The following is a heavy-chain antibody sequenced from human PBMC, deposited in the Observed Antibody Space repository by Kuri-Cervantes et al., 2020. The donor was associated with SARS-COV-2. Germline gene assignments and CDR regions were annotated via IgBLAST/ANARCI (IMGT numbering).Heavy chain of an antibody. J-gene: IGHJ5*02. CDR2: SSCSCSTI. D-gene: IGHD5-18*01. Sequence: GESLKISCAASGFTFSDYYMSWIRQAPGKGLEWVSYSSCSCSTIYYADSVKGRFTISRDNAKNSLYLQMNSLRAEDTAVYYCARVSVTAMVPWGQGTLVTVSS. CDR1: GFTFSDYY. V-gene: IGHV3-11*04. CDR3: ARVSVTAMVP.